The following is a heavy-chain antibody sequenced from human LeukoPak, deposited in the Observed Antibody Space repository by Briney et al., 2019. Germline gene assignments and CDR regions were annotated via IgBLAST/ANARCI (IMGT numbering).Heavy chain of an antibody. V-gene: IGHV3-23*01. CDR3: AREGPHTAIFDY. Sequence: GGSLRLSCAASGFTFSSYAMSWARQAPGKGLEWVSAISSSGGSTYYADSVKGRFTISRDSSKNTLYLQMNSLRAEDTAVYYCAREGPHTAIFDYWGQGTLVTVSS. CDR2: ISSSGGST. J-gene: IGHJ4*02. CDR1: GFTFSSYA. D-gene: IGHD5-18*01.